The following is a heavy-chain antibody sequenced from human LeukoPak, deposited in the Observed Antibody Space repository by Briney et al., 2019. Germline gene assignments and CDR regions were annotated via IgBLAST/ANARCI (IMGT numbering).Heavy chain of an antibody. CDR2: ISPDGGNK. J-gene: IGHJ5*02. Sequence: GGSLRLSCAASGFTFSSYGMHWVRQAPGKGLEWVAVISPDGGNKYYTDSVKGRFTISRDNSKNTLYLQMNSLRAEDTAVYYCARDLYYGDYVNWFDPWGQGTLVTVSS. CDR3: ARDLYYGDYVNWFDP. V-gene: IGHV3-30*03. D-gene: IGHD4-17*01. CDR1: GFTFSSYG.